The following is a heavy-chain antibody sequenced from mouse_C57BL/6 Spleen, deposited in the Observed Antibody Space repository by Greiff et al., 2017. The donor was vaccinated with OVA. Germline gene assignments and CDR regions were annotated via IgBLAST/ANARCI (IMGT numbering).Heavy chain of an antibody. CDR3: ARYYYDYDVPLDY. D-gene: IGHD2-4*01. J-gene: IGHJ2*01. CDR1: GYTFTSYW. V-gene: IGHV1-55*01. Sequence: QVQLQQPGAELVKPGASVKMSCKASGYTFTSYWITWVKQRPGQGLEWIGDIYPGSGSTNYNEKFKSKATLTVDTSSSTAYLQLSSLTSEDSAVYYCARYYYDYDVPLDYWGQGTTLTVSS. CDR2: IYPGSGST.